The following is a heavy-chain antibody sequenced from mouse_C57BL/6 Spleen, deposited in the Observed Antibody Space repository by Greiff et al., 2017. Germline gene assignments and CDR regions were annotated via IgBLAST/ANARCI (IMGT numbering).Heavy chain of an antibody. V-gene: IGHV5-17*01. J-gene: IGHJ2*01. D-gene: IGHD1-1*01. CDR1: GFTFSDYG. Sequence: DVQLQESGGGLVKPGGSLKLSCAASGFTFSDYGMHWVRQAPEKGLEWVAYISRGSSTIYYADTVKGRFTISRDNAKNTLFQLMTSLRSDDTAMYYCARNYGSSPADYWGQGTTLTVSS. CDR3: ARNYGSSPADY. CDR2: ISRGSSTI.